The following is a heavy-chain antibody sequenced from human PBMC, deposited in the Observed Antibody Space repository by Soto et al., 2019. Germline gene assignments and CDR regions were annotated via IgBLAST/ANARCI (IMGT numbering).Heavy chain of an antibody. Sequence: PGGSIRISCAASGLSFSDHYMDWVRQAPGKGLEWVGRTRNKANSYTTEYAASVKGRFTISRDDSKNSLYLQMNSLKTEDTAVYYCARASFSYSSGWYPRYYYYGMDVWGQGTTVTVSS. CDR2: TRNKANSYTT. D-gene: IGHD6-19*01. J-gene: IGHJ6*02. V-gene: IGHV3-72*01. CDR1: GLSFSDHY. CDR3: ARASFSYSSGWYPRYYYYGMDV.